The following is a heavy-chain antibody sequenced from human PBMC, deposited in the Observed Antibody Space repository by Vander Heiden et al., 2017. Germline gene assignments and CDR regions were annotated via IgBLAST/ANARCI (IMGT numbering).Heavy chain of an antibody. Sequence: QVQLVESGGGVVQPGRSLRLSCAASGFTFSSYGMHWVRQAPGKGLEWVAVISYDGSKKYEADSVKGRFTISRDNAKNTLYMQMNRMRAEDTAVYYGAKDQDSSHMDVWGQGTTVTVSS. D-gene: IGHD6-19*01. V-gene: IGHV3-30*18. CDR1: GFTFSSYG. J-gene: IGHJ6*02. CDR3: AKDQDSSHMDV. CDR2: ISYDGSKK.